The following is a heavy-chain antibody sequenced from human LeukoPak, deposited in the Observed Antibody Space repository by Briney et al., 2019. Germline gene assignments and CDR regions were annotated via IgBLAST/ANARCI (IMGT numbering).Heavy chain of an antibody. CDR1: GGSFRDYY. J-gene: IGHJ2*01. Sequence: SSETLSLTCAVYGGSFRDYYWTWIRQPPGKGLEWIGEIGQSGSTNYNPSLKSRVTISGDTSKNQFSLKLSSVTAADTAVYYCARHVAYCSGGTCYSTWYFDLWGRGTLVTVSS. V-gene: IGHV4-34*01. CDR2: IGQSGST. CDR3: ARHVAYCSGGTCYSTWYFDL. D-gene: IGHD2-15*01.